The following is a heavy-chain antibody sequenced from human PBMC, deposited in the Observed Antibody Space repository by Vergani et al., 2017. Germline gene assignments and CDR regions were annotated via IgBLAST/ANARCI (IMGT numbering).Heavy chain of an antibody. CDR3: ARGDYGILTGYRY. CDR2: INPSGGHT. CDR1: GYTFTSYY. J-gene: IGHJ4*02. Sequence: QVQLVQSGAEVKKPGASVKVSCQASGYTFTSYYIHWVRQAPGQGLEWMGIINPSGGHTNYAQKFQGRVTMTRDTSTSTVYMELSSLRSEDTAIYYCARGDYGILTGYRYWGQGTLVTVSS. D-gene: IGHD3-9*01. V-gene: IGHV1-46*03.